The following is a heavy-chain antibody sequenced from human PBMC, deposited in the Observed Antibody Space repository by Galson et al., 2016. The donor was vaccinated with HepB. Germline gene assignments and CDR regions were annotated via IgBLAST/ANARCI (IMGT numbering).Heavy chain of an antibody. Sequence: SLRLSCAASGFSFSSSWMHWVRQAPGKGLVWVSRIDRYGSSTGYADSVKGRFTISRDNAKNTLFLHMNSLRVEDTAVYYCASRGSSLYIGWGQGTLVTVPS. V-gene: IGHV3-74*01. J-gene: IGHJ4*02. CDR3: ASRGSSLYIG. D-gene: IGHD6-13*01. CDR1: GFSFSSSW. CDR2: IDRYGSST.